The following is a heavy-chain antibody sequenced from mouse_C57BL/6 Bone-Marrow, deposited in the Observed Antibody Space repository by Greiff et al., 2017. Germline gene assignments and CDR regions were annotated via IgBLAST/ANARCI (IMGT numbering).Heavy chain of an antibody. V-gene: IGHV6-3*01. CDR2: IRLKSDNYAT. CDR3: SSLAY. CDR1: GFTFSNYW. Sequence: EVHLVESGGGLVQPGGSMKLSCVASGFTFSNYWMNWVRQSPEKGLEWVAQIRLKSDNYATHYAESVKGRFTISRDDSKSSVYLRMNNLRAEDTGIYYCSSLAYWGQGTLVTVSA. J-gene: IGHJ3*01.